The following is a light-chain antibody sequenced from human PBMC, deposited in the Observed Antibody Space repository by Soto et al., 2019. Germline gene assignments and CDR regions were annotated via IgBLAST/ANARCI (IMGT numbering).Light chain of an antibody. Sequence: EIVMTQSPATLSVSPGERATLSCRASQSLSSNLAWYQQKPGQAPRLLIYGASTRATGIPARFSGSESGTEFTPTNSSLQFEVLAFSYDQQYNTGPLILGRETKRVIK. CDR3: QQYNTGPLI. J-gene: IGKJ2*01. V-gene: IGKV3-15*01. CDR2: GAS. CDR1: QSLSSN.